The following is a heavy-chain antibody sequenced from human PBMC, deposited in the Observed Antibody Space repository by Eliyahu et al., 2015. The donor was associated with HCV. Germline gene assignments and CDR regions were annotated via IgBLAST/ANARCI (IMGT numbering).Heavy chain of an antibody. J-gene: IGHJ6*03. D-gene: IGHD3-10*01. V-gene: IGHV3-15*01. CDR1: GFXFXXAW. CDR2: XKSKTDGGTT. CDR3: TTGAPGGFDYYLDV. Sequence: EVQLVESGGGLVXPGGSLRLSCAAXGFXFXXAWMSWVRQAPGKGLEWXGRXKSKTDGGTTDYAAPVKGRFTISRDDSKSTLYLQMNSLKTEDTAVYYCTTGAPGGFDYYLDVWGQGTTVTVSS.